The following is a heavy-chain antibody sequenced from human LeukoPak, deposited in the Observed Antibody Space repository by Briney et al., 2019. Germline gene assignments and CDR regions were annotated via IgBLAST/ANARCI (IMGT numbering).Heavy chain of an antibody. D-gene: IGHD1-26*01. J-gene: IGHJ4*02. CDR3: TRVVGATLPLVDY. V-gene: IGHV3-49*03. CDR2: IRSKAYGGTT. CDR1: GFTFGDYA. Sequence: PGRSLRLSCTASGFTFGDYAMSRFRQAPGKGLEWVGFIRSKAYGGTTEYAASVKGRFTISRDDSKSIAYLQMNSLKTEDAAVYYCTRVVGATLPLVDYWGQGTLVTVSS.